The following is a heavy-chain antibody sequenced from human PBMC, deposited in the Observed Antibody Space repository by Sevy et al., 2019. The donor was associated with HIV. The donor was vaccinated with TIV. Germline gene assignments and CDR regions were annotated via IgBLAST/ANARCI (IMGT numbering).Heavy chain of an antibody. CDR3: ARDSYSNTFFDY. CDR1: GFTFSSYA. J-gene: IGHJ4*02. CDR2: ISYDGSNK. V-gene: IGHV3-30-3*01. D-gene: IGHD4-4*01. Sequence: GGSLRLSCAASGFTFSSYAMHWVRQAPGKGLEWVAVISYDGSNKYYADSVKGRFTISRDNSKNRQFLQMNSLRAEDTAVYYCARDSYSNTFFDYWGQGTLVTVSS.